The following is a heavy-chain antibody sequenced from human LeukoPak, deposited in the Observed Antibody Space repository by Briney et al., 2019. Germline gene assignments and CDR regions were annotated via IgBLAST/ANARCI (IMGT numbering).Heavy chain of an antibody. V-gene: IGHV4-30-4*01. D-gene: IGHD3-3*01. CDR1: GGSISSGDYY. CDR3: ARENYDFWSGSSGGMDV. J-gene: IGHJ6*02. Sequence: PSETLSLTCTVSGGSISSGDYYWSWIRQPPGKGLEWIGYVYYSGSTYYNPSLKSRVTISVDTSKNQFSLKLSSVTAADTAVYYCARENYDFWSGSSGGMDVWGQGTTVTVSS. CDR2: VYYSGST.